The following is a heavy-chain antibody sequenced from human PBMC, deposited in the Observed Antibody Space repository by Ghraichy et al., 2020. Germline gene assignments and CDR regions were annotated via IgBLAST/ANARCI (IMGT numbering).Heavy chain of an antibody. CDR1: GFTFSSYA. V-gene: IGHV3-23*01. Sequence: GGSLRLSCAASGFTFSSYAMSWVRQAPGKGLEWVSAISGSGGSTYYADSVKGRFTISRDNSKNTLYLQMNSLRAEDTAVYYCAKDHDYYGSGSPGYMDVWGQGTTVTVSS. J-gene: IGHJ6*02. D-gene: IGHD3-10*01. CDR2: ISGSGGST. CDR3: AKDHDYYGSGSPGYMDV.